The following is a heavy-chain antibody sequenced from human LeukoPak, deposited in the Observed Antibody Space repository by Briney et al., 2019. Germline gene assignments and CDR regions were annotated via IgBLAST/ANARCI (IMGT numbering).Heavy chain of an antibody. D-gene: IGHD5-18*01. V-gene: IGHV3-11*01. CDR3: ARVPKQLWGSYYFDY. CDR2: ISSSGSTI. Sequence: GTLSLTCDVSGDSISSSYWWTWVRQPPGKGLEWVSYISSSGSTIYYADSVKGRFTISRDNAKNSLYLQMNSLRAEDTAVYYCARVPKQLWGSYYFDYWGQGTLVTVSS. J-gene: IGHJ4*02. CDR1: GDSISSSYW.